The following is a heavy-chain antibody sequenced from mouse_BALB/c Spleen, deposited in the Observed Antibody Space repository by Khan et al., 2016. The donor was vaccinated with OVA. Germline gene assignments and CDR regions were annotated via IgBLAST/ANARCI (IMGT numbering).Heavy chain of an antibody. V-gene: IGHV1-4*01. CDR2: ITPSSVYS. J-gene: IGHJ2*01. CDR3: TRKEVVGYFDY. D-gene: IGHD1-3*01. CDR1: GNTLTTYT. Sequence: QVQLKQSGAELARPGASVKMSCKASGNTLTTYTIHWVKQRPGQGLEWLGYITPSSVYSHYNQKFKDKATLTADKSSSTAYMQLSSLTSEDSEVYYCTRKEVVGYFDYWGQGTTLTVAS.